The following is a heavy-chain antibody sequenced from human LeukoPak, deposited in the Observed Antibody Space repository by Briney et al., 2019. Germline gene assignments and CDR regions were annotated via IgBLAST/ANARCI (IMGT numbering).Heavy chain of an antibody. J-gene: IGHJ4*02. D-gene: IGHD4-17*01. Sequence: GRSLRLSCAASGFTFSSYAMHWVRQAPGKGLEWVAVISYDGSNKYYADSVKGRFTISRDNSKNTLYLQMNSLRAEDTAVYYCAKDDYGDLDYWGQGTLVTVSS. V-gene: IGHV3-30-3*01. CDR1: GFTFSSYA. CDR2: ISYDGSNK. CDR3: AKDDYGDLDY.